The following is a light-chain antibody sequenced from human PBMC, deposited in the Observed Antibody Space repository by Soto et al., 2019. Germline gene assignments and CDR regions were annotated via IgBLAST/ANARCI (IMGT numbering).Light chain of an antibody. CDR3: CSYAGSRYV. Sequence: QSALTQPRSVSGSPGQSVTISCTGTSSDVGGYNYVSWYQQHPGKAPKLMISDVSKRPSGVPDRFSGSKSGNTAPLTISGLQAEDEADDYCCSYAGSRYVFGTGTKLTVL. CDR1: SSDVGGYNY. V-gene: IGLV2-11*01. J-gene: IGLJ1*01. CDR2: DVS.